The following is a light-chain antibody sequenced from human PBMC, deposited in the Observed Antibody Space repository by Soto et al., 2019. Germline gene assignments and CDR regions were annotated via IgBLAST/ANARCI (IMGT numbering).Light chain of an antibody. Sequence: QSVLTQPASVSGSPGQSVTISCTGTSSDVGAYKYVSWYQQHPGQAPKLMIYAVSNRPSGVSNRFSGSKSGNTASLTISGLQAEDDADYYCSSPTSSSTVYVFGNGTKVTVL. CDR1: SSDVGAYKY. CDR3: SSPTSSSTVYV. CDR2: AVS. J-gene: IGLJ1*01. V-gene: IGLV2-14*01.